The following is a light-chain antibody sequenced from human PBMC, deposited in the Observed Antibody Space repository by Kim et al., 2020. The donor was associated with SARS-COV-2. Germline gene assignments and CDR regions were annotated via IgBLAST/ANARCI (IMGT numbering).Light chain of an antibody. J-gene: IGKJ2*02. V-gene: IGKV1-39*01. Sequence: DIQMTQSPSSLSVSVGDRVTITCRASQSISTYLHWYQQKPGKAPKLLIYAASSLQSGVPSRFSGSGSGTEFALTISSLQPEDFATYYCQQSYSTPSTFGQGTKLEI. CDR3: QQSYSTPST. CDR2: AAS. CDR1: QSISTY.